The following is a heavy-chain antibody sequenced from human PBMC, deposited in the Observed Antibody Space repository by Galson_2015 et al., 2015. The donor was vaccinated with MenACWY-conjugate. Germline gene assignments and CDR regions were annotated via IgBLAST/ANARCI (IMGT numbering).Heavy chain of an antibody. J-gene: IGHJ6*03. D-gene: IGHD3-16*01. V-gene: IGHV3-74*01. CDR3: ARSYVPGSDRKNYYMDV. Sequence: SLRLSCAASGFTFSTYWMHWVRQAPGKGLVWVSRINSDGRSTSYADSVKGRFTISRDNAKNTLYLQISSLRAEDTAVYYCARSYVPGSDRKNYYMDVWGRGTTVTVSS. CDR2: INSDGRST. CDR1: GFTFSTYW.